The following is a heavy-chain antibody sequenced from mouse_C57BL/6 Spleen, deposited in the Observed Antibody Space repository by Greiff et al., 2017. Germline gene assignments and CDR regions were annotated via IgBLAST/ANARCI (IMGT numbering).Heavy chain of an antibody. J-gene: IGHJ2*01. CDR3: AIRSLYYFDY. CDR2: IHPSDSDT. Sequence: QVQLQQPGAELVKPGASVKVSCKVSGYTLTSYWMHLGKQRPGQGLEWIGRIHPSDSDTNYNQQFEGKATLTVDKSSSTADMQLSSLTSEDSAVYYCAIRSLYYFDYWGQGTTLTVSS. CDR1: GYTLTSYW. D-gene: IGHD2-3*01. V-gene: IGHV1-74*01.